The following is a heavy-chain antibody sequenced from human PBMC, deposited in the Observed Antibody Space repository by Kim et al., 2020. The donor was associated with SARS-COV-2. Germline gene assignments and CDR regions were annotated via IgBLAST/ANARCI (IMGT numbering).Heavy chain of an antibody. V-gene: IGHV3-23*01. CDR2: ISNSDGST. CDR1: GFTFTSHA. Sequence: GVSLRLSCTASGFTFTSHAMSWVRQAPGKGLEWVSDISNSDGSTYYADSVKGRFTISRDNSKNTLYLQMNSLRVEDTAVYYCARDPPWFDPWGQGTLVTVSS. CDR3: ARDPPWFDP. J-gene: IGHJ5*02.